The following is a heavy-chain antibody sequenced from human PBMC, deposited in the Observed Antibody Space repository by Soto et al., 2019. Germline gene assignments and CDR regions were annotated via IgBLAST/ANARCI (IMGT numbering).Heavy chain of an antibody. J-gene: IGHJ6*02. CDR2: IIPIFGTA. D-gene: IGHD1-7*01. CDR3: ALTGTSISNYYYYGMDF. Sequence: SVKVSCKASGGTFSSYAISWVRQAPGQGLEWMGGIIPIFGTANYAQKFQGRVTITADESTSTAYMELSSLRSEDTAVYYCALTGTSISNYYYYGMDFWGQGTTVTVSS. V-gene: IGHV1-69*13. CDR1: GGTFSSYA.